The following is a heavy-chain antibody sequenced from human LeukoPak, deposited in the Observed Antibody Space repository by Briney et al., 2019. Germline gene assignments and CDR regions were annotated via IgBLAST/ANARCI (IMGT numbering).Heavy chain of an antibody. CDR3: ARGPDLSGDGSSGYTQEYYFDY. V-gene: IGHV1-2*02. CDR2: INPNSGGT. Sequence: ASVKVSCKASGYTFTSYYMHWVRQAPGQGLEWMGWINPNSGGTDYAQKFQGRVTMTRDTSISTAYMELSRLRSDDTAVYYCARGPDLSGDGSSGYTQEYYFDYWGQGTLVTVSS. J-gene: IGHJ4*02. D-gene: IGHD3-22*01. CDR1: GYTFTSYY.